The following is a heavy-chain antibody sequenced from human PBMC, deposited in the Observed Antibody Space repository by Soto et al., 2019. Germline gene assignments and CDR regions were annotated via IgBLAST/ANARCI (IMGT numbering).Heavy chain of an antibody. Sequence: ASVKVSCKASGYTFTGYYMHWVRQAPGQGLEWMGWINPNSGDTNYAQKLQGRVTMTTDTSTSTAYMELRSLRSDDTAVYYCARSRIAVAIDAFDIWGQGTMVTVSS. CDR2: INPNSGDT. J-gene: IGHJ3*02. D-gene: IGHD6-19*01. V-gene: IGHV1-2*02. CDR1: GYTFTGYY. CDR3: ARSRIAVAIDAFDI.